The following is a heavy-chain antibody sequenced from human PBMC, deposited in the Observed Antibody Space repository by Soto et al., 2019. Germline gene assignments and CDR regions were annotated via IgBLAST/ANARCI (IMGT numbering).Heavy chain of an antibody. CDR1: GFTFSSYA. CDR3: ARDRLRGSTSFINWFDP. V-gene: IGHV3-30-3*01. D-gene: IGHD2-2*01. J-gene: IGHJ5*02. Sequence: GGSLRLSCAASGFTFSSYAMHWVRQAPGKGLEWVAVISYDGSNKYYADSVKGRFTISRDNSKNTLYLQMNSLRAEDTAVYYCARDRLRGSTSFINWFDPWGQGTLVTVSS. CDR2: ISYDGSNK.